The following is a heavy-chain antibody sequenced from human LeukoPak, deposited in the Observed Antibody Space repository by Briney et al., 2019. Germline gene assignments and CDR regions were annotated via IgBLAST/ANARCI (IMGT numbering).Heavy chain of an antibody. V-gene: IGHV4-4*02. J-gene: IGHJ4*02. CDR2: IYHSGST. CDR1: GGSISSSNW. CDR3: ASRTYSDIAAAGTGYYFDY. Sequence: KASGTLSLTCAVSGGSISSSNWWSWVRQPPGKGLEWIGEIYHSGSTNYNPSLKSRVTISVDKSKNQFSLKLSSVTAADTAVYYCASRTYSDIAAAGTGYYFDYWGQGTLVTVSS. D-gene: IGHD6-13*01.